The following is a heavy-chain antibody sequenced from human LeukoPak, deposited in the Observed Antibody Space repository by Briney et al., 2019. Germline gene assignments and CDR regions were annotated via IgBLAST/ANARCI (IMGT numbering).Heavy chain of an antibody. CDR1: GYTFTGYY. J-gene: IGHJ4*02. CDR2: INPKSGGT. D-gene: IGHD3-9*01. V-gene: IGHV1-2*02. Sequence: GASVKVSCKASGYTFTGYYMHWVRQAPGQGLEWMGWINPKSGGTNYAQKFQGRVTMTRDTSISTAYMELSRLRSDDTAVYYCARGMGLRYFDWLLPNEDEGGYFDYWGQGTLVTVSS. CDR3: ARGMGLRYFDWLLPNEDEGGYFDY.